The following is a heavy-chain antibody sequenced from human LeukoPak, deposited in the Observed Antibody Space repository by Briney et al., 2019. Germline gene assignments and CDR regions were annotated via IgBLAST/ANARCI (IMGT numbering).Heavy chain of an antibody. CDR1: GVPFSGSS. V-gene: IGHV4-34*01. D-gene: IGHD6-13*01. CDR2: INHSGST. Sequence: PSETLSLTCAVSGVPFSGSSWSWVRQPPGKWLEWIGEINHSGSTNYNPSLTSRVTISVDTSKNQFSLKLSSVTAADTAVYYCARVPTSSWPSPDYWGQGTLVTVSS. CDR3: ARVPTSSWPSPDY. J-gene: IGHJ4*02.